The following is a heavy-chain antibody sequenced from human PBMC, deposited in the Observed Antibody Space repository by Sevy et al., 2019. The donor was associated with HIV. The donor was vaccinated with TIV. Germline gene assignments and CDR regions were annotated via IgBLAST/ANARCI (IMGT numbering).Heavy chain of an antibody. V-gene: IGHV3-30*18. CDR1: GISISSHW. CDR3: AKGGKNFWDSEDYYYVMDV. Sequence: GGSLRLSCVGSGISISSHWMNWVRQSPGKGLEWVAVISYDGSNKYYADSVKGRFTISRDNSKNTLFLHMNSLGAEDTGVYYCAKGGKNFWDSEDYYYVMDVWGPGTTVTVSS. D-gene: IGHD3-3*01. J-gene: IGHJ6*02. CDR2: ISYDGSNK.